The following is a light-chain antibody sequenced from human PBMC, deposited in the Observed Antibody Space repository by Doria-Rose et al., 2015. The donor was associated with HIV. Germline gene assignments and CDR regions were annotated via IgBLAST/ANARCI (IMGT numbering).Light chain of an antibody. J-gene: IGKJ1*01. CDR2: KES. CDR3: QHFDKYFSWT. CDR1: QSISNW. Sequence: DIRLTQSPSTLSASVGDRVTITCRASQSISNWLAWYQQKPGQAPKLLIYKESTLQSGVPSRFRGSGSGTEFTLTINSLQPDDFATYYCQHFDKYFSWTFGHGTKVDIK. V-gene: IGKV1-5*03.